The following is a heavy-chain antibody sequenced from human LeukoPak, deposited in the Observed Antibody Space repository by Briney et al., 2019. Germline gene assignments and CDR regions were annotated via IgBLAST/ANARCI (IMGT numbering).Heavy chain of an antibody. J-gene: IGHJ4*02. CDR3: AKERGYSSSARDYFDY. CDR1: GFTFSNYA. CDR2: LSDDGFKT. V-gene: IGHV3-23*01. Sequence: GGSLRLSCAASGFTFSNYAMNWVRQAPGKGLEWVSGLSDDGFKTYYADSVKGRFTISRDNSKNTLYLQMNSLRAEDTAVYYCAKERGYSSSARDYFDYWGQGTLVTVSS. D-gene: IGHD6-13*01.